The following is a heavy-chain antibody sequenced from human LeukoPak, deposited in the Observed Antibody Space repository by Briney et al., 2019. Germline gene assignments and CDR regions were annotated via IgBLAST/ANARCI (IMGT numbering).Heavy chain of an antibody. CDR1: GFTFRSYA. CDR2: MSSDSSFI. V-gene: IGHV3-21*05. Sequence: GGSLRLSCAASGFTFRSYAMNWVRQAPGKGLEWVSYMSSDSSFINYADSVKGRFTISRDNAKNSLFLQMDSPRADDTAVYYCARGEVATTYYYGMDVWGQGTTVTVSS. J-gene: IGHJ6*02. CDR3: ARGEVATTYYYGMDV. D-gene: IGHD5-12*01.